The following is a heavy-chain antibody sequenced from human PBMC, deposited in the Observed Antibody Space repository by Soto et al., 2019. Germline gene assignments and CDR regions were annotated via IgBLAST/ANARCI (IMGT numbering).Heavy chain of an antibody. Sequence: PSETLSLTCTVSGGSISSYYWSWIRQPPGKGLEWIGYIYYSGSTNYNPSLKSRVTISVDTSKNQFSLKLSSVTAADTAVYYCARLYGDYFDYWGQGILVTVSS. J-gene: IGHJ4*02. CDR2: IYYSGST. CDR3: ARLYGDYFDY. V-gene: IGHV4-59*08. D-gene: IGHD4-17*01. CDR1: GGSISSYY.